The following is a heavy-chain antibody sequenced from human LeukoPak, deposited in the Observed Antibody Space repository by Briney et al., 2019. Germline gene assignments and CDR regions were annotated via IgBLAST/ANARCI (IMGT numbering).Heavy chain of an antibody. CDR2: IYTSGST. Sequence: PSQTLSLTCTVSGGSISSGSYYWSWIRQPAGKGLEWIGRIYTSGSTNYNPSLKSRVTISVDTSKNQFSLKLSSVTAADTAVYYCARFNLDSSSWYLRWFDPWGQGTLVTVSS. CDR3: ARFNLDSSSWYLRWFDP. D-gene: IGHD6-13*01. V-gene: IGHV4-61*02. J-gene: IGHJ5*02. CDR1: GGSISSGSYY.